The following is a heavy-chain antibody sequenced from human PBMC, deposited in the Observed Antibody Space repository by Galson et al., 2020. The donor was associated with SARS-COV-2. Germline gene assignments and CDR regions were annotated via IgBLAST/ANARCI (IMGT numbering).Heavy chain of an antibody. Sequence: ASVKVSCKASGYTFTSYYMHWVRQAPGQGLEWMGIINPSGGSTSYAQKFKGRVTMTRDTSTSTVYMELSSLRSEDTAVYYCARGDRLSFVVVTAGGYFDYWGQGTLVTVSS. J-gene: IGHJ4*02. D-gene: IGHD2-21*02. CDR1: GYTFTSYY. CDR3: ARGDRLSFVVVTAGGYFDY. CDR2: INPSGGST. V-gene: IGHV1-46*01.